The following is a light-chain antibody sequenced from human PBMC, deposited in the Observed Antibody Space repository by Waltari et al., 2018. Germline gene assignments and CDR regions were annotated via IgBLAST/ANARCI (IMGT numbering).Light chain of an antibody. CDR1: NSTPGDNT. CDR2: TKY. Sequence: QSGLTQPPSASGTPGQRVTISCSGCNSTPGDNTVTWYQMLPGTAPKLLLCTKYQRPPGVPDRFSASKSGTSASLAITGLQSEDEALYYCAAWDDTRNGPVFGGGTQVTVL. J-gene: IGLJ2*01. V-gene: IGLV1-44*01. CDR3: AAWDDTRNGPV.